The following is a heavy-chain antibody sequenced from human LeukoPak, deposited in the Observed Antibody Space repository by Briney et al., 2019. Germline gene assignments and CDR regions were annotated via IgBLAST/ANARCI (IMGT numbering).Heavy chain of an antibody. CDR2: ISYDGSNK. J-gene: IGHJ4*02. CDR1: GFSFSSYA. Sequence: GRSLRLSCAASGFSFSSYAMHWVCQAPGKGLEWVAVISYDGSNKYYADSVKGRFTISRDNSKNTLYLQMNSLRAEDTAVYYCAKDKGYWGQGTLVTVSS. V-gene: IGHV3-30-3*01. CDR3: AKDKGY.